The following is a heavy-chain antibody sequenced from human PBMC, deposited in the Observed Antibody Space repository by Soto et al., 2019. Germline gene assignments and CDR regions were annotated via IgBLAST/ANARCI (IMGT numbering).Heavy chain of an antibody. CDR3: ARGPTGVMITFGGVTGWFDP. J-gene: IGHJ5*02. D-gene: IGHD3-16*01. V-gene: IGHV1-69*12. CDR1: GGTFSSYA. Sequence: QVQLVQSGAEVKKPGSSVKVSCKASGGTFSSYAISWVRQAPGQGLEWMGGIIPIFGTANYAQKFQGRVTITADESTSTADMELSSLRSEDTAVYYCARGPTGVMITFGGVTGWFDPWGQGTLVTVSS. CDR2: IIPIFGTA.